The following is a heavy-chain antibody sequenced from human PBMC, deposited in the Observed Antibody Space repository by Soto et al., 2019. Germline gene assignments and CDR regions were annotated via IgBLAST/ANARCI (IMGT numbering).Heavy chain of an antibody. D-gene: IGHD2-15*01. Sequence: SETLSLTCTVSGGSISSGGYYWSWIRQHPGKGLEWIGYIYYSGSTYYNPSLKSRVTISVDTSKNQFSLKLSSVTAADTAVYYCARDRGVVVAAGYYYYGTDVWGQGTTVTVSS. J-gene: IGHJ6*02. CDR2: IYYSGST. CDR3: ARDRGVVVAAGYYYYGTDV. CDR1: GGSISSGGYY. V-gene: IGHV4-31*03.